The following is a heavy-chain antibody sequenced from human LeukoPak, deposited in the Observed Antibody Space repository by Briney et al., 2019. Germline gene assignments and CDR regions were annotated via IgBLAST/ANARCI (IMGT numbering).Heavy chain of an antibody. CDR1: GSSISTYY. CDR3: AREYSTSSRVFDI. Sequence: ETLSLTCTVSGSSISTYYWSWIRQAAGKGLEWIGRTIASGTTNFNSSLKNRLTMSIDTSKNQFSLNLNSVTAADTAVYYCAREYSTSSRVFDIWGQGTMVTVSS. V-gene: IGHV4-4*07. J-gene: IGHJ3*02. D-gene: IGHD6-6*01. CDR2: TIASGTT.